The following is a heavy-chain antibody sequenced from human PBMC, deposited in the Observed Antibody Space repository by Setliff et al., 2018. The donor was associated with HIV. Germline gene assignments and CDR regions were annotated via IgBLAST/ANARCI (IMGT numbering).Heavy chain of an antibody. Sequence: QPGGSLRLSCAASGFTFGSYWMSWVRQAPGQGLEYVAHIKGDGSKTKYVDSVRGRFTISRDNSKNTLYLQLNSLRPDDTGVYYCASARIPTGGTSTSFDFWGQGALVTVSS. CDR2: IKGDGSKT. D-gene: IGHD1-1*01. V-gene: IGHV3-7*01. CDR1: GFTFGSYW. J-gene: IGHJ4*02. CDR3: ASARIPTGGTSTSFDF.